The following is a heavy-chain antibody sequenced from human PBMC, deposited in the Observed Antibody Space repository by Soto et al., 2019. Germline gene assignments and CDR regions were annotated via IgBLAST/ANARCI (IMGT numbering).Heavy chain of an antibody. CDR3: ACRITIFGVVINNDY. Sequence: EVQLVESGGGLVKPGGSLRLSCAASGFTFSSYSMNWVRQAPGKGLEWVSSISSSSSYIYYADSVKGRFTISRDNAKNSLDMQMNSLRAEDTAVYYCACRITIFGVVINNDYWGQGTLVTVSS. CDR2: ISSSSSYI. CDR1: GFTFSSYS. V-gene: IGHV3-21*01. D-gene: IGHD3-3*01. J-gene: IGHJ4*02.